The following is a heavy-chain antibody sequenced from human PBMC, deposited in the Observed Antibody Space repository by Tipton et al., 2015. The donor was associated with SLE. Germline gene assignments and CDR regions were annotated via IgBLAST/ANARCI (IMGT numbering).Heavy chain of an antibody. D-gene: IGHD3-22*01. Sequence: TLSLTCAVYGGSFSGYYWSWIRLPPGKGLEWIGEINHSGSTNYNPSLKSRVTISVDTSKNQFSLKLSSVTAADTAVYYCARGIVVVIMDWFDPWGQGTLVTVSS. J-gene: IGHJ5*02. CDR3: ARGIVVVIMDWFDP. V-gene: IGHV4-34*01. CDR1: GGSFSGYY. CDR2: INHSGST.